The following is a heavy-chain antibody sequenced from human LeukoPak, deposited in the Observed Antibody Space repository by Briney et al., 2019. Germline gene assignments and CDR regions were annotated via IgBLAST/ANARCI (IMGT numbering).Heavy chain of an antibody. Sequence: PGGSLRLSCAASGFTFSSYSMNWVRQAPGRGLEWVANIKQDGNEKYYVDSVKGRFTISRDNSKNTLYLQMNSLRAGDTAVYYCAKVGQPWSIWDYFDYWGQGTLVTVSS. CDR3: AKVGQPWSIWDYFDY. CDR1: GFTFSSYS. D-gene: IGHD3-16*01. CDR2: IKQDGNEK. J-gene: IGHJ4*02. V-gene: IGHV3-7*03.